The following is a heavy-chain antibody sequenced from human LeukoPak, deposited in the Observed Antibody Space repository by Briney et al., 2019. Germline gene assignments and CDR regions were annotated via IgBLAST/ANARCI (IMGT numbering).Heavy chain of an antibody. CDR1: GYTFTGYY. CDR2: INPSGGST. Sequence: ASVKVSCKASGYTFTGYYMHWVRQAPGQGLEWMGIINPSGGSTSYAQKFQGRVTMTRDTSTSTVYMDLSSLRSEDTAVYYCAREGRKDGGENDSSLDYWGQGTLVTVSS. CDR3: AREGRKDGGENDSSLDY. D-gene: IGHD4-23*01. V-gene: IGHV1-46*01. J-gene: IGHJ4*02.